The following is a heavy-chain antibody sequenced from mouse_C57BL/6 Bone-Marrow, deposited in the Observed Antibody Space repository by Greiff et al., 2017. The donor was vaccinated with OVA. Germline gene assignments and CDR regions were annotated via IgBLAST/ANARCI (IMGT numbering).Heavy chain of an antibody. CDR2: ISSGSSTI. Sequence: EVMLVESGGGLVKPGGSLKLSCAASGFTFSDYGMHWVRQAPEKGLAWVAYISSGSSTIYYAETVKGRFTISRDNAKNTLFLQMTSLRSEDTAMYYCARINYWYFDVWGTGTTVTVSS. CDR1: GFTFSDYG. V-gene: IGHV5-17*01. J-gene: IGHJ1*03. CDR3: ARINYWYFDV.